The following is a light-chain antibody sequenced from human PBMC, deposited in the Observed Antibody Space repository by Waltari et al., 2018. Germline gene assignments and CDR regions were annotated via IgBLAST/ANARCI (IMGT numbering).Light chain of an antibody. Sequence: QSVLTQPPSASAPPGQRVTLSCSGSRSTVGRDNVYWFQHPPGTAPKPLIYNDHQRPSGVPDRFSGSKSGTSASLAISGLRSEDEADYYCVAWDDSLSGYVFGTGTKVTVL. CDR3: VAWDDSLSGYV. CDR1: RSTVGRDN. CDR2: NDH. V-gene: IGLV1-47*02. J-gene: IGLJ1*01.